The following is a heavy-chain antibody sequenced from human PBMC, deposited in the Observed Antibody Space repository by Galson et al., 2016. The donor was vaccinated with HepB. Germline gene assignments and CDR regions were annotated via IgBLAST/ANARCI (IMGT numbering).Heavy chain of an antibody. D-gene: IGHD2-21*02. V-gene: IGHV1-69*08. CDR3: AKAVTAWGDSVASYYYMDV. Sequence: SVKVSCKASGGTFSTYTITWVRQAPGQGLEWMGGIIPMLGTTSYAQKFQGRVTIIADKSSNTAYMELTSLTSEDTAVYYCAKAVTAWGDSVASYYYMDVWAKGTRVTVSS. CDR1: GGTFSTYT. CDR2: IIPMLGTT. J-gene: IGHJ6*03.